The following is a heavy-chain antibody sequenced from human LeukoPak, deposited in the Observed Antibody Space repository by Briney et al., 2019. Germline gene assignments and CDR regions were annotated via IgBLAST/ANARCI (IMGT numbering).Heavy chain of an antibody. J-gene: IGHJ4*02. D-gene: IGHD3-22*01. CDR3: AKQYNYYDSSGPFDY. CDR2: ISGSGGST. Sequence: QTGGSLRLSCAASGFTFNSYAMSWVRQAPGKGLEWVSTISGSGGSTYYADSVKGRFTISRDNSKNTLYLQMNSLRAEDTAVYYCAKQYNYYDSSGPFDYWGQGALVTVSS. V-gene: IGHV3-23*01. CDR1: GFTFNSYA.